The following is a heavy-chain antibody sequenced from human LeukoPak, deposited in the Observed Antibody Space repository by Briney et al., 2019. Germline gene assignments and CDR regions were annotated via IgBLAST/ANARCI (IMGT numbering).Heavy chain of an antibody. CDR2: IDPSDSYT. J-gene: IGHJ6*02. Sequence: GESLKISCKGSGYSFTSYWISWVRPMPGKGLEWMGRIDPSDSYTDYSPSFQGHVTISADKSISTAYLQWSSLKASDTAMYYCARPRQGYYDSSGYYGGYYGMDVWGQGTTVTVSS. D-gene: IGHD3-22*01. V-gene: IGHV5-10-1*01. CDR3: ARPRQGYYDSSGYYGGYYGMDV. CDR1: GYSFTSYW.